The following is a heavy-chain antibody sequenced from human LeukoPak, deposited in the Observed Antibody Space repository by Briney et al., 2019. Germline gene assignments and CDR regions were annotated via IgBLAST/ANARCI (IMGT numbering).Heavy chain of an antibody. CDR2: ISAYNGNT. D-gene: IGHD3-3*01. J-gene: IGHJ5*02. Sequence: GASVKVSCKASGYTFTSYGISWVRQAPGQGLEWMGWISAYNGNTNYAQKLQGRVTMTTDTSTSTAYMELRSLRSDDTAVYYCAREIVFGVVIINHNWFDPWGQGTLVTVSS. CDR3: AREIVFGVVIINHNWFDP. V-gene: IGHV1-18*01. CDR1: GYTFTSYG.